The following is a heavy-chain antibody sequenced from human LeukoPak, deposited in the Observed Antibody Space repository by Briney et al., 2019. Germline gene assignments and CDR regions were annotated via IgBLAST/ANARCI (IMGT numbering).Heavy chain of an antibody. J-gene: IGHJ5*02. Sequence: SETLSLTCTVSGGSISSYYWGWIRQPPGKGLEWIGSIYYSGSTYYNPSLKSRVTISVDTSKNQFSLKLSSVTAADTAVYYCSLVRGVMLGNWFDPWGQGTLVTVSS. D-gene: IGHD3-10*01. V-gene: IGHV4-39*07. CDR3: SLVRGVMLGNWFDP. CDR2: IYYSGST. CDR1: GGSISSYY.